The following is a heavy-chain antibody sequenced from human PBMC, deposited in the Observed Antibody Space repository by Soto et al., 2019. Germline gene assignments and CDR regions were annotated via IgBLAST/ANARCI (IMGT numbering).Heavy chain of an antibody. D-gene: IGHD6-13*01. CDR1: GGSLSSGYYY. CDR2: IYYSGST. V-gene: IGHV4-30-4*01. CDR3: ARAEYSSSWYPIDP. Sequence: SETQSLTCTFAGGSLSSGYYYWRWIKPPPGKGLEWIGYIYYSGSTYYNPSLKSRVTISVDTSKNQFSLKLSSVTAADTAVYYCARAEYSSSWYPIDPWGQGTLVTVSS. J-gene: IGHJ5*02.